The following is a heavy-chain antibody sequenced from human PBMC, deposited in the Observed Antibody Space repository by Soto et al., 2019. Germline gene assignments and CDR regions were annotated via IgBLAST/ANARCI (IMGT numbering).Heavy chain of an antibody. Sequence: QVTLKESGPVLVKPTETLTLTCTVSGFSLSNARMGVSWIRQPPGKALEWLAHIFSNDEKSYSTSLKSRLTIPKXTXKXXVVLTMTTMDPVDTATYYCARINCISTTCYGDFDYYYGMDVWGRGTTVTVSS. V-gene: IGHV2-26*01. CDR3: ARINCISTTCYGDFDYYYGMDV. J-gene: IGHJ6*02. CDR1: GFSLSNARMG. D-gene: IGHD2-2*01. CDR2: IFSNDEK.